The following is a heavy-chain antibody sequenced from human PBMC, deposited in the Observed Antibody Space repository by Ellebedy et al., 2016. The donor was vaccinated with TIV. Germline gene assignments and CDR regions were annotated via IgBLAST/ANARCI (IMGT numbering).Heavy chain of an antibody. CDR3: VGAARGSNCCEAY. Sequence: GESLKISCGASGFTFSSFWMGWVRRAPGKGLEWVATINQVGNEKYYVDSVKGRFTISRDNAKTSLYLQMNSLRAEDTAVYSCVGAARGSNCCEAYWGQGTLVTVSS. CDR2: INQVGNEK. CDR1: GFTFSSFW. V-gene: IGHV3-7*03. J-gene: IGHJ4*02. D-gene: IGHD2-21*01.